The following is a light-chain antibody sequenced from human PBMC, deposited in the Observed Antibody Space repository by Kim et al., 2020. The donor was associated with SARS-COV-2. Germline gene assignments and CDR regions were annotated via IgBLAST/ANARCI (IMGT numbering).Light chain of an antibody. V-gene: IGLV4-69*01. Sequence: SVKLTCTLSSGHRSYAIAWHQQQPEKGPRYLLKVNSDGSHSKGDGIPDRFSGSSSGAERYLTISSLQSEDEADYYCQTWGTGIWVFGGGTQLTVL. J-gene: IGLJ3*02. CDR1: SGHRSYA. CDR3: QTWGTGIWV. CDR2: VNSDGSH.